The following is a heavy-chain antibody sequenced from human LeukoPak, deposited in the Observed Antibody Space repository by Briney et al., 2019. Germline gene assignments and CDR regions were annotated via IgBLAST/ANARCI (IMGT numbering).Heavy chain of an antibody. V-gene: IGHV3-7*01. CDR1: GFTFSSYW. J-gene: IGHJ6*03. D-gene: IGHD1-26*01. CDR3: AREEWELLRYYYYYMDV. CDR2: IKQDGSEK. Sequence: GGSLRLSCAASGFTFSSYWMSWVRQAPGKGLEWAANIKQDGSEKYYVDSVKGRFTISRDNAKNSLYLQMNSLRAEDTAVYYCAREEWELLRYYYYYMDVWGKGTTVTVSS.